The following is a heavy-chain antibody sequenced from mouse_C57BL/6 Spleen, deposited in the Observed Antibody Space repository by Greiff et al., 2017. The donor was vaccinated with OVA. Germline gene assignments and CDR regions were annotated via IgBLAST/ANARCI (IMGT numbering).Heavy chain of an antibody. Sequence: QVQLKQSGAELVKPGASVKMSCKASGYTFTSYWITWVKQRPGQGLEWIGDIYPGSGSTNYNEKFKSKATLTVDTSSSTAYMQLSSLTSEDSAVYYCARTVNSNYIAYWGQGTLVTVSA. J-gene: IGHJ3*01. CDR3: ARTVNSNYIAY. V-gene: IGHV1-55*01. CDR1: GYTFTSYW. CDR2: IYPGSGST. D-gene: IGHD2-5*01.